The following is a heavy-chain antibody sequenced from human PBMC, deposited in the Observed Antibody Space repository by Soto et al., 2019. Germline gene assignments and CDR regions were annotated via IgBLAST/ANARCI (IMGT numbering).Heavy chain of an antibody. Sequence: GGSLRLSCAASGCIFSSYAMHWVRQAPGKGLEWVAVISYDGSNKYYADSVKGRFTISRDNSKNTLYLQMNSLRAEDTAVYYCAKGSSGWYFSGRNNCFDYWGPGTLVTGSS. CDR2: ISYDGSNK. V-gene: IGHV3-30-3*01. J-gene: IGHJ4*02. CDR3: AKGSSGWYFSGRNNCFDY. D-gene: IGHD6-19*01. CDR1: GCIFSSYA.